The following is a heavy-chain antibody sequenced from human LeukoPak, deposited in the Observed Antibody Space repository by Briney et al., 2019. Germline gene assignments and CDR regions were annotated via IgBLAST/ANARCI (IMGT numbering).Heavy chain of an antibody. CDR3: ARGRWLQFGGERNWFDP. CDR2: ISGSGDNT. D-gene: IGHD5-24*01. Sequence: PGGSLRLSCAASGFTFSNYAMSWVRQAPGKGLEWVSGISGSGDNTYYADSVKGRFTISRDNAKNTLNLQMNNLGAEDTAIYYCARGRWLQFGGERNWFDPWGQGTLVTVSS. J-gene: IGHJ5*02. CDR1: GFTFSNYA. V-gene: IGHV3-23*01.